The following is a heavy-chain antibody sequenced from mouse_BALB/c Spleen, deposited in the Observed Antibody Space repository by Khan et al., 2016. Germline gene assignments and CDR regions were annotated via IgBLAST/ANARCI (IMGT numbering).Heavy chain of an antibody. D-gene: IGHD2-10*02. Sequence: EVQLQESGPGLVKPSQSLSLTCTVTGYSITSEYAWNWIRQFPGNKLEWMGYISYSGSTSYNPSLKSRISITRDTSTNQFFLQLNSVTTEDSATYYCARSLVLRRDYFDYWGQGTTLTVSS. J-gene: IGHJ2*01. CDR1: GYSITSEYA. CDR3: ARSLVLRRDYFDY. V-gene: IGHV3-2*02. CDR2: ISYSGST.